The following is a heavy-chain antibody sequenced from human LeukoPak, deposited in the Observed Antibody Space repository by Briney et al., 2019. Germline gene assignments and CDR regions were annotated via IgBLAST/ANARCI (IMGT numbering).Heavy chain of an antibody. CDR3: ARDLLRRGYSSSWPFDY. D-gene: IGHD6-13*01. Sequence: PGGPLRLSCAASGFTLSSYYMHWVRQAPGQGLEWMGIINPSGGSTSYAQKFQGRVTMTRDTSTSTVYMELSSLRSEDTAVYYCARDLLRRGYSSSWPFDYWGQGTLVTVSS. V-gene: IGHV1-46*01. CDR1: GFTLSSYY. CDR2: INPSGGST. J-gene: IGHJ4*02.